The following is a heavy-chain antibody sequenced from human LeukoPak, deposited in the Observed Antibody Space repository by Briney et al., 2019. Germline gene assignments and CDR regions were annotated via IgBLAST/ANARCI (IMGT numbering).Heavy chain of an antibody. J-gene: IGHJ4*02. D-gene: IGHD4-17*01. CDR1: GFTCGTYS. Sequence: PGGSLRLSCAASGFTCGTYSMNWVRQAPGKGLEWVAYISRSVDTIYYADSVKGRFTISRDHAKNSIYLQMNSLRAEDTAVYYCARVAVPQPRCYFDYWGQGTLVTVSS. CDR2: ISRSVDTI. V-gene: IGHV3-48*01. CDR3: ARVAVPQPRCYFDY.